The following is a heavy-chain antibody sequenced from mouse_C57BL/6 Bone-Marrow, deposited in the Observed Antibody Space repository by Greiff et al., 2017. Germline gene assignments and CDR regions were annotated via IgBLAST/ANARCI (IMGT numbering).Heavy chain of an antibody. D-gene: IGHD2-2*01. CDR2: IYPRDGST. Sequence: QVQLQQSGPELVKPGASVKLSCKASGYTFTSYDINWVKQRPGQGLEWIGWIYPRDGSTKYNEKFKGKATLTVDPSSSTAYMELHSLTSEDSAVYFCASRGYYGYDEGFAYWGQGTLVTVSA. J-gene: IGHJ3*01. CDR3: ASRGYYGYDEGFAY. CDR1: GYTFTSYD. V-gene: IGHV1-85*01.